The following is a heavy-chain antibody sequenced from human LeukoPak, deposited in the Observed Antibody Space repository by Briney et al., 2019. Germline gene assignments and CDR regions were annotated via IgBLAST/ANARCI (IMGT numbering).Heavy chain of an antibody. CDR1: GGSISSGSYY. V-gene: IGHV4-61*02. CDR2: IYTSGST. J-gene: IGHJ6*03. Sequence: TLSLTCTVSGGSISSGSYYWSWIRQPAGKGLEWIGRIYTSGSTNYNPSLKSRATISVDTSKNQFSLKLSSVTAADTAVYYCARDLWDTAMDADYYYYMDVWGKGTTVTVSS. CDR3: ARDLWDTAMDADYYYYMDV. D-gene: IGHD5-18*01.